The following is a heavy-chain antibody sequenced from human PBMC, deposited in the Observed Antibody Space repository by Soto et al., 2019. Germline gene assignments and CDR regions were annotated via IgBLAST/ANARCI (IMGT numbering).Heavy chain of an antibody. Sequence: PGGSLRLSCAVSGLTVSRTQMSWVRQAPGKGLQRVSVIYSAGSTYYANAVKGRFTISRDISENKIFLELNGLTVDDTAVYYCARASETEYSRSIFFDYWGRGTVVTVYS. CDR1: GLTVSRTQ. CDR3: ARASETEYSRSIFFDY. V-gene: IGHV3-53*01. J-gene: IGHJ4*01. CDR2: IYSAGST. D-gene: IGHD6-13*01.